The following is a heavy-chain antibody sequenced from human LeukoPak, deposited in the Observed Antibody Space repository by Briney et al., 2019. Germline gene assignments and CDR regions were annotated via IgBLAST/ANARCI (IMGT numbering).Heavy chain of an antibody. CDR2: GYYSGST. V-gene: IGHV4-39*07. CDR1: GDSISSAYYY. CDR3: ARFSITMVRGVTTYDAFDI. D-gene: IGHD3-10*01. Sequence: SETLSLTCTVSGDSISSAYYYWVWIRQPPGKGLEWIGSGYYSGSTYYNPSLKSRVTISVDTSKNQFSLKLSSVTAADTAVYYCARFSITMVRGVTTYDAFDIWGQGTMVTVSS. J-gene: IGHJ3*02.